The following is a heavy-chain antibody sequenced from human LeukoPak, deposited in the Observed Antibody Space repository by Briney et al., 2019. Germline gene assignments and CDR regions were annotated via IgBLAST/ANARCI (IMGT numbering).Heavy chain of an antibody. CDR1: GYTFTGYY. J-gene: IGHJ4*02. CDR3: ARDPTPMTTVTTDY. CDR2: INPNSGGT. D-gene: IGHD4-17*01. V-gene: IGHV1-2*02. Sequence: ASVKVSCKASGYTFTGYYMHWVRQAPGQGLEWMGWINPNSGGTNYAQKLQGRVTMTTDTSTSTAYMELRSLRSDDTAVYYCARDPTPMTTVTTDYWGQGTLVTVSS.